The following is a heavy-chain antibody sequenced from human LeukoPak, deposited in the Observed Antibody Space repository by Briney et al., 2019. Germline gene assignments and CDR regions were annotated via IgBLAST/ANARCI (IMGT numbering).Heavy chain of an antibody. CDR2: IYYSGST. V-gene: IGHV4-39*07. CDR1: GGSISSSSYY. J-gene: IGHJ6*03. D-gene: IGHD3-10*01. CDR3: ARDRLGRQLYYYGSGSFDYYYYYYMDV. Sequence: SETLSLTCTVSGGSISSSSYYWGWIRQPPGKGLEWIGSIYYSGSTYYNPSLKSRVTISVDTSKNQFSLKLSSVTAADTAVYYCARDRLGRQLYYYGSGSFDYYYYYYMDVWGKGTTVTVSS.